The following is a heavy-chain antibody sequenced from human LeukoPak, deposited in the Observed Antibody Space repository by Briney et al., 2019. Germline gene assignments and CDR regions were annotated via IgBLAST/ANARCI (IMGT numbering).Heavy chain of an antibody. Sequence: PSETLSLTCTVSGGSITTYYWSWIRQPPGKGLEWIGYIYHSGSTKYNPSLKSRVTISVDTSKNQFSLKLSSVTAADTAVYYCARDGYSGNDGLWGQGTLVTVSS. J-gene: IGHJ4*02. V-gene: IGHV4-59*01. D-gene: IGHD5-12*01. CDR1: GGSITTYY. CDR3: ARDGYSGNDGL. CDR2: IYHSGST.